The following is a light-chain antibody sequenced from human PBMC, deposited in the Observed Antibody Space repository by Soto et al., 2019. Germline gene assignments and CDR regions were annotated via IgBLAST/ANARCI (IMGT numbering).Light chain of an antibody. V-gene: IGKV3-11*01. CDR1: QSVGNY. Sequence: EIVLTQSPVTLSLSPGETATLSCRTSQSVGNYLAWYQQRPGQAPRLLIYDASTRAAGIPARFSASGSGTDFTTTISSLEPEDFATYDCQHRSNWDGILFGPGTKVDIK. CDR2: DAS. CDR3: QHRSNWDGIL. J-gene: IGKJ3*01.